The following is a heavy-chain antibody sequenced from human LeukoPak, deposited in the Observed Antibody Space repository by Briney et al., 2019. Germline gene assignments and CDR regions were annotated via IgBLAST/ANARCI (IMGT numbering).Heavy chain of an antibody. Sequence: GGSLRLSCAASGFTFSSYGMHWVRQAPGKGLEWVAVIWYDGSNKYYADSVKGRFTISRDNSKNTLYLQMNSLRAEDTAVYYCARVPDATYFDYWGQGTLVTVSS. CDR1: GFTFSSYG. J-gene: IGHJ4*02. CDR2: IWYDGSNK. CDR3: ARVPDATYFDY. V-gene: IGHV3-33*01.